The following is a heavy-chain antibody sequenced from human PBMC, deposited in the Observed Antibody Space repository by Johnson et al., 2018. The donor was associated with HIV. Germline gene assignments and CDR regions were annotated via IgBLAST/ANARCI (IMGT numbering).Heavy chain of an antibody. J-gene: IGHJ3*02. D-gene: IGHD3-3*01. CDR2: IYGSNST. CDR1: GFIATSNY. V-gene: IGHV3-66*01. Sequence: VQLVESGGGVVQPGRSLRLSCAASGFIATSNYMTWVRQAPGKGLEWVSVIYGSNSTYYADSVKGRFTISRDKSKNTLYLQMHSLRVEDTAVYFCARVGISDYDLAAFDIWGQGTMVTVSS. CDR3: ARVGISDYDLAAFDI.